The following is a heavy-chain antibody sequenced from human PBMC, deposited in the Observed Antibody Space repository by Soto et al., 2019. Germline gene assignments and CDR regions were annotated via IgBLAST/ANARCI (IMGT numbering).Heavy chain of an antibody. J-gene: IGHJ5*02. CDR3: ARARVEVPAAMLLYNWFDP. V-gene: IGHV4-30-4*01. CDR2: IYYSGST. Sequence: SETLSLTCTVSGGSISSGDYYWSWVRQPPGKGLEWIGYIYYSGSTYYNPSLKSRVTISVDTSKNQFSLKLSSVTAADTAVYYCARARVEVPAAMLLYNWFDPWGQGTLVTVSS. CDR1: GGSISSGDYY. D-gene: IGHD2-2*01.